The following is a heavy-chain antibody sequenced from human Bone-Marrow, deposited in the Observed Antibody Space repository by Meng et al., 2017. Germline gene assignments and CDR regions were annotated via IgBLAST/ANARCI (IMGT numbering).Heavy chain of an antibody. Sequence: SETLSLTCTVSGGSISSYYWSWIRQPAGKGLEWIGRIYTSGSTNYNPSLKSRVTMSVDTSKNQFSLKLSSVTAADTAVYYRARTPQIAAAGLLIDYWGQGTLVTVSS. J-gene: IGHJ4*02. CDR1: GGSISSYY. CDR3: ARTPQIAAAGLLIDY. V-gene: IGHV4-4*07. D-gene: IGHD6-13*01. CDR2: IYTSGST.